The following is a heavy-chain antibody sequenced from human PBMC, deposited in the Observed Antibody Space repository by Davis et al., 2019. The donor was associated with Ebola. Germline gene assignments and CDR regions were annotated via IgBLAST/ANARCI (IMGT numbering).Heavy chain of an antibody. CDR3: ARARELIGYCTGGVCYRKWYYGMDV. V-gene: IGHV4-34*01. J-gene: IGHJ6*02. D-gene: IGHD2-8*02. CDR1: GGSFSGYY. CDR2: INHSGST. Sequence: SETLSLTCAVYGGSFSGYYWSWIRQPPGKGLEWIGEINHSGSTNYNPSLKSRVTISVDTSKNQFSLKLSSVTAADTAVYYCARARELIGYCTGGVCYRKWYYGMDVWGQGTTVTVSS.